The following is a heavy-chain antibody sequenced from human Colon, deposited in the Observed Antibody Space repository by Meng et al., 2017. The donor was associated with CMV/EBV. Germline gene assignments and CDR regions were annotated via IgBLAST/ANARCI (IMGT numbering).Heavy chain of an antibody. J-gene: IGHJ4*02. CDR2: IYYSGST. CDR3: ARERFVFWSGSSSYDFDS. CDR1: GASLRSGSYY. V-gene: IGHV4-61*01. D-gene: IGHD3-3*01. Sequence: ESLKISCTVSGASLRSGSYYWSWIRQPPGKGLEWIGYIYYSGSTNYNPSLKSRVTISVDTSKNQFSLKMSSVTAADTAVYYCARERFVFWSGSSSYDFDSWGQGTLVTVSS.